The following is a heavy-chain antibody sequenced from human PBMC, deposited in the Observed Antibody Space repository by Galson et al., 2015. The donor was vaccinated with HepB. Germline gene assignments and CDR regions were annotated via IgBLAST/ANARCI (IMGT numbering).Heavy chain of an antibody. Sequence: LSLTCTVPRYSITNGYYWAWIRQSPGKGLEWIASIDYRGSTYYNPSLKSRVTISVDTSKNQFSLRLSSVTAADTAEYYCGRSAADSRLPYYYYALDVWGQGTTVTVSS. D-gene: IGHD2-2*01. V-gene: IGHV4-38-2*02. CDR3: GRSAADSRLPYYYYALDV. CDR1: RYSITNGYY. CDR2: IDYRGST. J-gene: IGHJ6*02.